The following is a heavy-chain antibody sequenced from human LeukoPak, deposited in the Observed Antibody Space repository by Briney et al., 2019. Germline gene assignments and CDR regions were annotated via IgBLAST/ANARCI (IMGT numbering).Heavy chain of an antibody. Sequence: GGSLRLSCAASGFTFSSYSMNWVRQAPGKGLEWVSSISSSSSYIYYADSVKGRFTISRDNAKNSLYLQMNSLRAEDTAVYYCARNTTIVVTDAFDIWGQGTMVTVSS. J-gene: IGHJ3*02. V-gene: IGHV3-21*01. CDR1: GFTFSSYS. CDR2: ISSSSSYI. D-gene: IGHD3-22*01. CDR3: ARNTTIVVTDAFDI.